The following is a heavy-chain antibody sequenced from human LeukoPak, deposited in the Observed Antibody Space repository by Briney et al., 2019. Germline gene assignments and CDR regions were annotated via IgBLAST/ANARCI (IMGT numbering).Heavy chain of an antibody. CDR3: ATSDMWYREIVHAFDI. V-gene: IGHV5-51*01. J-gene: IGHJ3*02. CDR2: IYPGDSDT. D-gene: IGHD2-15*01. Sequence: GESLKISCKGSGYSFTSYWIGWVRQMPGKGLEWMGIIYPGDSDTRYSPSFQGQVTISADKSISTAYLQWSSLKASDTAMYYCATSDMWYREIVHAFDIWGQGTMVTVSS. CDR1: GYSFTSYW.